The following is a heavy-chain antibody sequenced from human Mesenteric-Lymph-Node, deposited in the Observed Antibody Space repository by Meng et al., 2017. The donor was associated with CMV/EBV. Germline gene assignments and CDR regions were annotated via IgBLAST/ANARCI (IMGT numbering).Heavy chain of an antibody. J-gene: IGHJ4*02. CDR3: AREGGDSGYDFLFDY. V-gene: IGHV1-69*01. Sequence: SGGAFSSYAISWVRQGPGQGLEWMGGIIPIFGTANYAQKFQGRVTITADESTSTAYMELSSLRSEDTAVYYCAREGGDSGYDFLFDYWGQGTLVTVSS. CDR2: IIPIFGTA. CDR1: GGAFSSYA. D-gene: IGHD5-12*01.